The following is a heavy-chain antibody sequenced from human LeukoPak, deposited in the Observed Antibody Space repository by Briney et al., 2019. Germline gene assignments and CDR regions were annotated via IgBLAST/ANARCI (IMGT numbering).Heavy chain of an antibody. V-gene: IGHV1-69*01. CDR2: IIPLFRIS. CDR3: ASDGQVGGVVSALRWLDP. CDR1: GGTFSNYV. J-gene: IGHJ5*02. D-gene: IGHD2-21*01. Sequence: SVKVSCKASGGTFSNYVFSWVRQAPGQGLEWMGAIIPLFRISNYAQKFQGRVTITADESTSTVYMELSSLKSDDTAVYYCASDGQVGGVVSALRWLDPWGQGTLVTVSS.